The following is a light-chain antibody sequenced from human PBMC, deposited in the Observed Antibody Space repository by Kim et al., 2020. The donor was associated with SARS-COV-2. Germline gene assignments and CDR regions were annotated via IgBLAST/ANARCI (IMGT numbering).Light chain of an antibody. V-gene: IGLV6-57*03. CDR1: SGSIDDNY. CDR3: QSYNRSNVI. Sequence: SPGKTVTISCTRSSGSIDDNYVQWYQQRPGGVPTTVIYEDDQRPSGVSDRFSGSIDNSSNSASLTISGLKTEDEADYYCQSYNRSNVIFGGGTKVTVL. J-gene: IGLJ2*01. CDR2: EDD.